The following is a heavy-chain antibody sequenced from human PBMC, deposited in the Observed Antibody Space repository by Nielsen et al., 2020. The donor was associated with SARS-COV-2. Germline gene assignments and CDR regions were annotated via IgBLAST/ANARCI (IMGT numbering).Heavy chain of an antibody. D-gene: IGHD6-19*01. J-gene: IGHJ6*02. V-gene: IGHV1-2*02. CDR3: ARREGGVSGWYPYHYYYALDV. Sequence: WVRQAPGQGLEWVGWINPYSGGTFHAQKFQGRVTLTSDTSVNTAYLELSSLRSDDTDVYYCARREGGVSGWYPYHYYYALDVWGQGTTVTVSS. CDR2: INPYSGGT.